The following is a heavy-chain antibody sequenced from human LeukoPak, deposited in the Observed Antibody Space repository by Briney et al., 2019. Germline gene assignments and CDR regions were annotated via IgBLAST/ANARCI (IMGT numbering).Heavy chain of an antibody. V-gene: IGHV3-7*01. J-gene: IGHJ4*02. CDR2: IKDDGSED. CDR1: GFTFSSYY. Sequence: GGSLRLSCAASGFTFSSYYMTWVRQAPGKGLEWVATIKDDGSEDYYLDSVKGRFTISRDNAKSSMWLQMSSLRAEDTAVYYCARDQTPFFWGQGSLVTVSS. CDR3: ARDQTPFF. D-gene: IGHD2-15*01.